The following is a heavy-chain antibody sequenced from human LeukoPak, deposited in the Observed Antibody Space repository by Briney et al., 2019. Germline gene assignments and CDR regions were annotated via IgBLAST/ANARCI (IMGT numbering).Heavy chain of an antibody. CDR3: ARDSDSSGYLDY. CDR2: ISSSGSTI. V-gene: IGHV3-11*01. CDR1: GFTFSDYY. Sequence: GGSLRLSCAASGFTFSDYYMSWIRQAPGKGLEWVSYISSSGSTIYYADSVKGRFTISRDNSKNTLYLQMNSLRAEDTAVYYCARDSDSSGYLDYWGQGTLVTVSS. J-gene: IGHJ4*02. D-gene: IGHD3-22*01.